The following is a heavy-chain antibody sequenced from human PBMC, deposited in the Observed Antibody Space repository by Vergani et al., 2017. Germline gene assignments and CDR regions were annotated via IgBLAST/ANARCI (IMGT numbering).Heavy chain of an antibody. CDR2: ISGSGSST. J-gene: IGHJ4*02. D-gene: IGHD6-13*01. CDR3: AKDPLAAAGTNRYSDY. CDR1: GFTFSRYA. V-gene: IGHV3-23*01. Sequence: EVQLLESGGGLVQPGGSLRLSCAASGFTFSRYAMSWVRQAPGKGLEWVSAISGSGSSTYYADSVKGRFTISRDNSKNTLYLQMNSLRAEDTAVYYFAKDPLAAAGTNRYSDYWGQGSLGTASS.